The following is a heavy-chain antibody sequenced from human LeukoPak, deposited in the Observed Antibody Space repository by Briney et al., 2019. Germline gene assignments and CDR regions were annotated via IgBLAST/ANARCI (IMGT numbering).Heavy chain of an antibody. Sequence: PSETLSLTCTASGSSISSYYWSWIRQPPGKGLEWIGYIHYSGSTNYNPSLKSRVTISVDTSKNQFSLKLSSVTAADTAVYYCARTGASDAFDIWGQGTMVTVSS. V-gene: IGHV4-59*08. CDR2: IHYSGST. D-gene: IGHD7-27*01. CDR1: GSSISSYY. J-gene: IGHJ3*02. CDR3: ARTGASDAFDI.